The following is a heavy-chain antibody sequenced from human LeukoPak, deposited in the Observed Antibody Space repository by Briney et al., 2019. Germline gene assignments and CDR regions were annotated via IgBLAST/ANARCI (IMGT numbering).Heavy chain of an antibody. Sequence: ASVKVSCKASGGTFTNYAISWVRQAPGQGLEWMGGIIPIFGAANYAQKFPGRVTITTDESTSTAYMELSSLKTEHTAVYYCASAQVGYSGYDWDFYYWGQGTLVTVSS. CDR1: GGTFTNYA. CDR3: ASAQVGYSGYDWDFYY. D-gene: IGHD5-12*01. CDR2: IIPIFGAA. J-gene: IGHJ4*01. V-gene: IGHV1-69*05.